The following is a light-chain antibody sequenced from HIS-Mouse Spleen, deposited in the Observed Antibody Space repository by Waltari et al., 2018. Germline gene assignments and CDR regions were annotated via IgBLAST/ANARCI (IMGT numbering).Light chain of an antibody. V-gene: IGLV3-1*01. J-gene: IGLJ2*01. Sequence: SYELTQPPSVSVPPGQTASITSSGDKLGDKYACWYQQKPGQSPVLVIYQDSKRPSGIPERFSGSNSGNTATLTISGTQAMDEADYYCQAWDSSTVVFGGGTKLTVL. CDR1: KLGDKY. CDR3: QAWDSSTVV. CDR2: QDS.